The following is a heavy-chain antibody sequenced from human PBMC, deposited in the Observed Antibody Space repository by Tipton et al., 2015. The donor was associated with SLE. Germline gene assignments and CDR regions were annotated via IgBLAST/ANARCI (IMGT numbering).Heavy chain of an antibody. CDR3: ARDLAARGGHYFDY. CDR1: GGSISSSSYY. V-gene: IGHV4-39*07. D-gene: IGHD6-6*01. J-gene: IGHJ4*02. CDR2: IYYSGST. Sequence: TLSLTCTVSGGSISSSSYYWGWICQPPGKGLEWIGRIYYSGSTYYNPSLKSRVTISVDTSKNQFSLKLSSVTAADTAVYYCARDLAARGGHYFDYWGQGTLVTVSS.